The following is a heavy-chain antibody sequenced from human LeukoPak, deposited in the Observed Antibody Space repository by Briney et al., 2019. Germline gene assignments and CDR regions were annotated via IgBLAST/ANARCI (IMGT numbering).Heavy chain of an antibody. CDR1: GFTFSSYA. Sequence: PGGSLRLSCAASGFTFSSYAMSWVRQAPGKGLEWVSAISGSGGSTYYADSVKGRFTISRDNSKNTLYLQMNSLRAEDTAVYYCATPRGYNDNSPKRKIFDYWGQGTLVTVSS. D-gene: IGHD3-9*01. CDR2: ISGSGGST. V-gene: IGHV3-23*01. CDR3: ATPRGYNDNSPKRKIFDY. J-gene: IGHJ4*02.